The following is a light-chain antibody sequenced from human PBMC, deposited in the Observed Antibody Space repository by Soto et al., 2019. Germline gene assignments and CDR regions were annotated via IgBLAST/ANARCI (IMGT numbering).Light chain of an antibody. CDR3: QSYDSRVSDSLV. V-gene: IGLV1-40*01. CDR1: SSNIGSGSD. J-gene: IGLJ3*02. CDR2: GNS. Sequence: QSVLTQPPSVSGAPGQSVTISCTGSSSNIGSGSDVHWYQHHPGTAPKLLIYGNSNRPSGVPDRFSGSKSGTSASLAITGLQAEDEADYYCQSYDSRVSDSLVFGGGTKLTVL.